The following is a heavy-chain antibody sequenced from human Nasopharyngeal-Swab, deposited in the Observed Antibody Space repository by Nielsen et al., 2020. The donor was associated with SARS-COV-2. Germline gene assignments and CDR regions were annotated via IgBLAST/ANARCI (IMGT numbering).Heavy chain of an antibody. V-gene: IGHV3-73*01. CDR2: IGDKDHNYAT. Sequence: VRQMPGKGLEWVVRIGDKDHNYATTYGASVQGRFTISRDDSKNTAFLQMDSLKTEDTALYYCTTDFYFDYWGQGTLVTVSS. CDR3: TTDFYFDY. J-gene: IGHJ4*02.